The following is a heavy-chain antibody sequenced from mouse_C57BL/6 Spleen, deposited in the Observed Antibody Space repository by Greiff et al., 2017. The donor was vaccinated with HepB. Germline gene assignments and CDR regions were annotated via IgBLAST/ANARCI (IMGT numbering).Heavy chain of an antibody. CDR3: ARPSYDYDSLYAMDY. CDR1: GFTFSSYG. J-gene: IGHJ4*01. V-gene: IGHV5-6*01. D-gene: IGHD2-4*01. CDR2: ISSGGSYT. Sequence: EVQGVESGGDLVKPGGSLKLSCAASGFTFSSYGMSWVRQTPDKRLEWVATISSGGSYTYYPDSVKGRFTISRDNAKNTLYLQMSSLKSEDTAMYYCARPSYDYDSLYAMDYWGQGTSVTVSS.